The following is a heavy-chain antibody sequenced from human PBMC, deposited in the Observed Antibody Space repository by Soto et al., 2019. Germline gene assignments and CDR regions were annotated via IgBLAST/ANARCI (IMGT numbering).Heavy chain of an antibody. J-gene: IGHJ4*02. CDR3: ARRDMGGFLRYFDN. CDR2: IVPNIGTV. V-gene: IGHV1-69*06. D-gene: IGHD2-15*01. CDR1: GGTLTNFINYP. Sequence: QMQLVQSGADVKKPGSSVKVSCKASGGTLTNFINYPINWVRQAPGQGLEWMGWIVPNIGTVNYAQKFQGRVVITAVKATGTADMELRSLRSEATALYYCARRDMGGFLRYFDNWVQGTLVTVSS.